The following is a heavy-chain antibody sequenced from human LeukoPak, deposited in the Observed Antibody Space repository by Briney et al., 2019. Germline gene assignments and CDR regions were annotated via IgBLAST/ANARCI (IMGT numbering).Heavy chain of an antibody. CDR1: GFTFSSYG. V-gene: IGHV3-30*02. J-gene: IGHJ4*02. CDR3: AKSAGGAAGPTDY. D-gene: IGHD6-13*01. CDR2: IRYDGSNK. Sequence: GGSLRLSCAASGFTFSSYGMHWVRQAPGKGLEWVAFIRYDGSNKYYADSAKGRFTISRDNSKNTLYLQMNSLRAEDTAVYYCAKSAGGAAGPTDYWGQGTLVTVSS.